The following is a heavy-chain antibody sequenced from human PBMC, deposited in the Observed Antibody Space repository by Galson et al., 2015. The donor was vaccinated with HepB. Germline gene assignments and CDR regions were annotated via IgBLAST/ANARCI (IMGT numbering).Heavy chain of an antibody. Sequence: SETLSLTCTVSGGSISSYYWSWIRQPPGKGLEWIGYIYYSGSTNYNPSLKSRVTISVDTSKNQFSLKLSSVTAADTAVYYCARLGANTAMADVPHNWFDPWGQGTLVTVSS. D-gene: IGHD5-18*01. CDR2: IYYSGST. J-gene: IGHJ5*02. CDR3: ARLGANTAMADVPHNWFDP. V-gene: IGHV4-59*08. CDR1: GGSISSYY.